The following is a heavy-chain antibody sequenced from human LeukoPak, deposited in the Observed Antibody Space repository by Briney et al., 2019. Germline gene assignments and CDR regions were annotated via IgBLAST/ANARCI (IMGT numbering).Heavy chain of an antibody. CDR2: IGTSGDII. Sequence: GGSLRLSCAASGFTFSNYWMTWVRQAPGKGLEWVSYIGTSGDIIYYADSVKGRFTISRDNAKNSLYLQMNSLRAEDTAVYYCARGGYCSSTSCYTLDNWFDPWGQGTLVTVSS. D-gene: IGHD2-2*02. J-gene: IGHJ5*02. V-gene: IGHV3-48*04. CDR3: ARGGYCSSTSCYTLDNWFDP. CDR1: GFTFSNYW.